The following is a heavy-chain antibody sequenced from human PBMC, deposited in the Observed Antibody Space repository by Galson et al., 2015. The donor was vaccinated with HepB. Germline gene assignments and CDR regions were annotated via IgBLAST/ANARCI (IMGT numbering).Heavy chain of an antibody. CDR1: GGTFNNHA. CDR2: IIPLFRTP. V-gene: IGHV1-69*13. D-gene: IGHD3-22*01. Sequence: SVKVSCKASGGTFNNHAFSWVRQAPGQGLEWMGGIIPLFRTPEYAQKFQGRLNITADESTTTAYMELSSLRSEDTAIYYCAREPEYYDTSGEGHFDFWGQGTLVTVSS. J-gene: IGHJ4*02. CDR3: AREPEYYDTSGEGHFDF.